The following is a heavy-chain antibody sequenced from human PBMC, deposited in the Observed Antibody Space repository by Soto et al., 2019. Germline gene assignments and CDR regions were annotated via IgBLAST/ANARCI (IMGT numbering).Heavy chain of an antibody. D-gene: IGHD3-10*01. J-gene: IGHJ5*02. CDR3: ARANPHNLITRVRGVIVRLFDP. CDR2: INHRGST. Sequence: QVQLQQWGAVLLKPSETLSLTCSVYGGSFSGYYGSWIRQPPGKGLEWIGEINHRGSTNYNPSLKSQVSISVATYKNQFSLKLSSVTAEETAVYDCARANPHNLITRVRGVIVRLFDPWGQGTLVTVSS. V-gene: IGHV4-34*01. CDR1: GGSFSGYY.